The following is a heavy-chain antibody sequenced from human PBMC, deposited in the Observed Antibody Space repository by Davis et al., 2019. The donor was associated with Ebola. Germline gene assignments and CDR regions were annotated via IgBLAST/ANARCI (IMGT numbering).Heavy chain of an antibody. CDR1: GFTFSSYA. D-gene: IGHD6-13*01. CDR2: ISYDGSNK. Sequence: GESLKISCAASGFTFSSYAMHWVRQAPGKGLEWVAVISYDGSNKYYADSVKGRFTISRDNSKNTLYLQMNSLRAEDTAVYYCARDRGSSWHYYYYGMDVWGQGTTVTVSS. V-gene: IGHV3-30-3*01. J-gene: IGHJ6*02. CDR3: ARDRGSSWHYYYYGMDV.